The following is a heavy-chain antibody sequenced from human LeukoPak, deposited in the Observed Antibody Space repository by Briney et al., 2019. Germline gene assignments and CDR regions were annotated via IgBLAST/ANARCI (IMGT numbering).Heavy chain of an antibody. CDR2: ISYDGSIE. V-gene: IGHV3-30*03. CDR3: ARSKSGSSWHLPDY. CDR1: GFTFSSYG. D-gene: IGHD6-13*01. Sequence: GGSLRLSCAASGFTFSSYGMHWVRQAPGKGLEWLAVISYDGSIEYYADSVKGRFTISRDNSKNTLYLQMNSLRAEDTAVYYCARSKSGSSWHLPDYWGQGTLVTVSS. J-gene: IGHJ4*02.